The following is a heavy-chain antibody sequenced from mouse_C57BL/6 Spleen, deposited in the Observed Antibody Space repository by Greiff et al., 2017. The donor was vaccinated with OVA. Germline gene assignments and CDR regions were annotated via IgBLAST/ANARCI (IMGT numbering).Heavy chain of an antibody. D-gene: IGHD2-4*01. CDR1: GFTFSDYG. V-gene: IGHV5-17*01. J-gene: IGHJ1*03. Sequence: DVKLVESGGGLVKPGGSLKLSCAASGFTFSDYGMHWVRQAPEKGLEWVAYISSGSSTIYYADTVKGRFTISRDNAKNTLFLQMTSLRSEDTAMYYCARPYDYDGYWYFDVWGTGTTVTVSS. CDR3: ARPYDYDGYWYFDV. CDR2: ISSGSSTI.